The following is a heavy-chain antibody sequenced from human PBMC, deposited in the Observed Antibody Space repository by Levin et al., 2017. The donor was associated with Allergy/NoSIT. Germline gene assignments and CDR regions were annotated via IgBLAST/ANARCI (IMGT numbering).Heavy chain of an antibody. D-gene: IGHD4-17*01. V-gene: IGHV1-69*04. Sequence: KISCKASGGTFSSYAISWVRQAPGQGLEWMGRIIPILGIANYAQKFQGRVTITADKSTSTAYMELSSLRSEDTAVYYCARLSYIHGDYPTEMDYWGQGTLVTVSS. CDR3: ARLSYIHGDYPTEMDY. CDR1: GGTFSSYA. CDR2: IIPILGIA. J-gene: IGHJ4*02.